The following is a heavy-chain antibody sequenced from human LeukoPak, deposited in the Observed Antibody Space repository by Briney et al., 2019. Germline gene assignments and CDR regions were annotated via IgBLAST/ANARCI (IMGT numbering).Heavy chain of an antibody. CDR2: INTGNGNT. CDR1: EYTFTSYA. D-gene: IGHD5-12*01. V-gene: IGHV1-3*04. Sequence: GASVKVSCKASEYTFTSYAMHWVRQAPGQRLEWMGWINTGNGNTKYSQKFQGRVTVTRDTSARTAYMELSSLKSEDTAIYYCARRLDTIEFDPWGQGTLVTVSS. J-gene: IGHJ5*02. CDR3: ARRLDTIEFDP.